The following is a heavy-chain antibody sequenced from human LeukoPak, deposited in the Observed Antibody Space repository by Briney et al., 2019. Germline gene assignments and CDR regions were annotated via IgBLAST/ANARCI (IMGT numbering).Heavy chain of an antibody. D-gene: IGHD3-10*01. J-gene: IGHJ4*02. V-gene: IGHV4-61*02. CDR3: ASHQYGSGSYYHDC. CDR1: GGSINNPNYY. Sequence: SETLSLTCTVSGGSINNPNYYWSWIRQPAGKGLEWIGRISTTGSTSYGPPLKSRVIISIDTSKNQFSLRLSSATAADTAVYYCASHQYGSGSYYHDCWGQGALVTVSS. CDR2: ISTTGST.